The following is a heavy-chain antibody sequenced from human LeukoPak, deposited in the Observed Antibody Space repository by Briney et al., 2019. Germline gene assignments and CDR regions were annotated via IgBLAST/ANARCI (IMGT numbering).Heavy chain of an antibody. Sequence: GGSLRLSCAGSGFPFSSYAMHWLRQAPGKGLEWVAVIWFDGGKIYYADSVKGRFTISRDNSKNTVYLQMNSLRVEDTAVYHCARDFTNIRGGGYFDNWGQGTLVTVSS. D-gene: IGHD2/OR15-2a*01. CDR3: ARDFTNIRGGGYFDN. V-gene: IGHV3-33*01. CDR2: IWFDGGKI. CDR1: GFPFSSYA. J-gene: IGHJ4*02.